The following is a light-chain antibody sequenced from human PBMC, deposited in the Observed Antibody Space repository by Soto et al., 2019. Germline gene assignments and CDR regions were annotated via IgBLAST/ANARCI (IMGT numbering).Light chain of an antibody. Sequence: EIVLTQSPGTLSVSPGERATLSCRASQSISSNYLAWYQQKPGQAPSLLIYGASSRATGMPDRFSGSGSGTDLTLTISRLEPEDSAIYCCQQYLSWTFGQGTKVEIK. J-gene: IGKJ1*01. CDR2: GAS. CDR1: QSISSNY. CDR3: QQYLSWT. V-gene: IGKV3-20*01.